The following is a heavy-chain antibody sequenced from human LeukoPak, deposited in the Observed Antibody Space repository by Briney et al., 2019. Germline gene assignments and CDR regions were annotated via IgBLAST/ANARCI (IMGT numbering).Heavy chain of an antibody. Sequence: PGGSLRLSCAASGFTFSSYAMSWVRQAPGKGLEWVSAISGSGGSTYYADSVKGRFTISRDNAKKSLYLQMNGLRVEDTAFYYCTKDPTPGGADVWGQGTTVTVSS. V-gene: IGHV3-23*01. CDR3: TKDPTPGGADV. CDR1: GFTFSSYA. J-gene: IGHJ6*02. D-gene: IGHD3-10*01. CDR2: ISGSGGST.